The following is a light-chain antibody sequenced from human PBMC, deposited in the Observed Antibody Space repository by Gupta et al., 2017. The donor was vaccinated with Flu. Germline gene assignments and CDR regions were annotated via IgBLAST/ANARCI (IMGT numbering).Light chain of an antibody. J-gene: IGKJ1*01. CDR2: KAS. CDR3: QQYNSYSA. Sequence: DIQMTQSPSTLSASVGDRVTITCRASQSISHWLAWYQQKPGEAPKLLIYKASNLETGVPSRFSGSGSGTEFTLTISSLQPDDVATYYCQQYNSYSAFGQGTKVEIK. V-gene: IGKV1-5*03. CDR1: QSISHW.